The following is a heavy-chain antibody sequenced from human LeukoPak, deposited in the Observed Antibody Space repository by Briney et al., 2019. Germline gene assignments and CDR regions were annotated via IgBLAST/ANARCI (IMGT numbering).Heavy chain of an antibody. D-gene: IGHD2-2*01. J-gene: IGHJ3*02. CDR3: ARDTLLGYCSSTSCSVGANAFDT. CDR2: IWYDGSNK. Sequence: PGGSLRLSCAASGFTFSSYGMHWVRQAPGKGLEWVAVIWYDGSNKYYADSVKGRFTISRDNSKNTLYLQMNSLRAEDTAVYYCARDTLLGYCSSTSCSVGANAFDTWGQGTMVTVSS. CDR1: GFTFSSYG. V-gene: IGHV3-33*01.